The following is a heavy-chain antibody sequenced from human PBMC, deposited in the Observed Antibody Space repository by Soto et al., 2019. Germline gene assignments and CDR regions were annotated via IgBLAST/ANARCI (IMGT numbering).Heavy chain of an antibody. Sequence: PXESLLLSCAASGFTFSSYAMSWFRPAPGKGLEWVSAISGSGGSTYYADSVKGRFTISRDNSKNTLYLQMNSLRAEDTAVYYCAAAYCSGGSCLGDYYYYGMDVCGQGTTVTVSS. D-gene: IGHD2-15*01. CDR1: GFTFSSYA. CDR2: ISGSGGST. CDR3: AAAYCSGGSCLGDYYYYGMDV. J-gene: IGHJ6*02. V-gene: IGHV3-23*01.